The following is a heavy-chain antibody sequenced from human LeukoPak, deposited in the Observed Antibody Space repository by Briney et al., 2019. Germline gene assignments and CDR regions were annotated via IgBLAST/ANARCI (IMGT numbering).Heavy chain of an antibody. CDR1: GYTFTSYD. J-gene: IGHJ4*02. D-gene: IGHD2-2*01. V-gene: IGHV1-8*01. Sequence: ASVKVSCKASGYTFTSYDINWVRQATGQGLEWMGWMNPNSGNTGYAQKFLGRVTMTRNTSISTAYMELSSLRSEDTAVYYCAGGARYCSSTSCYGGEDYWGQGTLVTVSS. CDR3: AGGARYCSSTSCYGGEDY. CDR2: MNPNSGNT.